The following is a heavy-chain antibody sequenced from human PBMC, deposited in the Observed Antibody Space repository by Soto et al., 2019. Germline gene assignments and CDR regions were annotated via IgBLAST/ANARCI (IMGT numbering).Heavy chain of an antibody. CDR1: GGSISSGGYY. D-gene: IGHD2-21*02. Sequence: QVQLQESGPGLVKPSQTLSLTCTVSGGSISSGGYYWSWIRQHPGKGLEWIGYIYYSGSTYYNPSLKSRLTISVDTSKNQFSLKLSSVTAADTAVYYCARGGEHIVVVTATPFFDYWGQGTLVTFSS. J-gene: IGHJ4*02. V-gene: IGHV4-31*03. CDR2: IYYSGST. CDR3: ARGGEHIVVVTATPFFDY.